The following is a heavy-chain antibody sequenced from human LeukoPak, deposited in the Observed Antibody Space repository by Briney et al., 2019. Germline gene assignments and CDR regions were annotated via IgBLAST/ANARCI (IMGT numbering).Heavy chain of an antibody. CDR1: GGSISSGSYY. Sequence: KPSQTLSLTCTVSGGSISSGSYYWSWIRQPAGKGLEWIGRIYTSGSTTYNSSLKSRVTISLDTSKNHFSLRLSSVTAADTAVYYCARDREVGATGYYFDYWGQGTLVTVSS. V-gene: IGHV4-61*02. CDR3: ARDREVGATGYYFDY. D-gene: IGHD1-26*01. J-gene: IGHJ4*02. CDR2: IYTSGST.